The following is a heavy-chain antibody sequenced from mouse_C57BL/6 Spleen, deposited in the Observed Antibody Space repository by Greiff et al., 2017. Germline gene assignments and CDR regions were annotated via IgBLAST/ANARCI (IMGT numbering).Heavy chain of an antibody. CDR3: AKNSGGGYYLFAD. CDR1: GFSLTSYG. D-gene: IGHD2-3*01. Sequence: VQLQQSGPGLVQPSQSLSITCTVSGFSLTSYGVHWVRQSPGKGLEWLGVIWRGGSTDYNAAFMSRLSITKDNSKSQVFFKMNSLQADDTAIYYCAKNSGGGYYLFADWGQGTLVTVSA. V-gene: IGHV2-5*01. CDR2: IWRGGST. J-gene: IGHJ3*01.